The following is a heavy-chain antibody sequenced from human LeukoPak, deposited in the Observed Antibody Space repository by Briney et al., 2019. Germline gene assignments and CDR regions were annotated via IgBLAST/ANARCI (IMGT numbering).Heavy chain of an antibody. CDR3: ARGSGTGRPNFDS. J-gene: IGHJ4*02. V-gene: IGHV4-59*01. CDR1: GGALSSYC. Sequence: PSEPLSLTCPVSGGALSSYCWTWIRQHPGKGLEWIGYVYYSGSTNQNPSLNSRVTISIDMSKNQFSLTLNSVTDADTAVYFCARGSGTGRPNFDSWGQGTLVTVSS. CDR2: VYYSGST. D-gene: IGHD1/OR15-1a*01.